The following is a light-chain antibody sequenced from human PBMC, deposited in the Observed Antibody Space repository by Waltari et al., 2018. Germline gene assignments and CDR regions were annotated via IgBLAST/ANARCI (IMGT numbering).Light chain of an antibody. CDR1: QSVLYSSNNKNY. CDR3: QQYYSTPEPGAT. J-gene: IGKJ1*01. V-gene: IGKV4-1*01. Sequence: DIVMTQSPDSLAVSLGERATIHCKSSQSVLYSSNNKNYLAWYQQKPGQPPKLLIYWASTRESGVPDRFSGSGSGTDFTLTISSLQAEDVAVYYCQQYYSTPEPGATFGQGTKVEIK. CDR2: WAS.